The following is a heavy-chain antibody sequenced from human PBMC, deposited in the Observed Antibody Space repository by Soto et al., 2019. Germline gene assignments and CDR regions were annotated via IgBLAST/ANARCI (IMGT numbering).Heavy chain of an antibody. CDR2: IYYSGST. CDR3: ARVSGGYSYGPFDY. Sequence: PSETLSLTCTFSCGSIISYYWSWIRQPPGKGLEWIGYIYYSGSTNYNPSLKSRVTISVDTSKNQFSLKLSSVTAADTAVYYCARVSGGYSYGPFDYWGQGTLVTVSS. J-gene: IGHJ4*02. V-gene: IGHV4-59*01. CDR1: CGSIISYY. D-gene: IGHD5-18*01.